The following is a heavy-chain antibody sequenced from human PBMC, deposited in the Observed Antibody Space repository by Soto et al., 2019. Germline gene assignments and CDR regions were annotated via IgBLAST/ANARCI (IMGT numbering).Heavy chain of an antibody. CDR1: GYTFTTYG. V-gene: IGHV1-18*01. D-gene: IGHD4-17*01. CDR3: ARGCIAVTTHLCY. Sequence: GPEIKKPGASVKVSCKASGYTFTTYGITWVRQAPGQGLEWMGWINPYNGNTKFAQKLQDRVTMTTATSTSTAYMELASLRSDDTAVYYRARGCIAVTTHLCYWGQGTLVTVSS. CDR2: INPYNGNT. J-gene: IGHJ4*02.